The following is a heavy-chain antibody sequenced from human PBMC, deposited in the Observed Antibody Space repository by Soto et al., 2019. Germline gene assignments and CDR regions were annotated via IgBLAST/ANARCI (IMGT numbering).Heavy chain of an antibody. J-gene: IGHJ4*02. CDR1: GGSISSGGYS. CDR2: IYHSGST. CDR3: AREYHVLPGGYFDY. Sequence: QLQLQESGSGLVKPSQTLSLTCAVSGGSISSGGYSWSWIRQPPGKGLEWIGYIYHSGSTYYNPSLKSRGTISVDRSKNQFSLKLGSVTAADTAVYYCAREYHVLPGGYFDYWGQGTLVTVSS. D-gene: IGHD3-10*01. V-gene: IGHV4-30-2*01.